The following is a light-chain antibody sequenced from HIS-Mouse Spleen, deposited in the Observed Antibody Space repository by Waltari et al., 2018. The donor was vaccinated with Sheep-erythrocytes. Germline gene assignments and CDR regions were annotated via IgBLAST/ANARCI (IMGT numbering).Light chain of an antibody. CDR2: KDS. CDR1: ALPKQY. V-gene: IGLV3-25*03. J-gene: IGLJ3*02. Sequence: SYELTQPPSVSVSPGQTARITCSGDALPKQYAYWYQQKQGQAPVLVIYKDSERPSGIPERFSGSSSGTTVTLTISGVQAEDEADYYCQSADSSGTYRPWVFGGGTKLTVL. CDR3: QSADSSGTYRPWV.